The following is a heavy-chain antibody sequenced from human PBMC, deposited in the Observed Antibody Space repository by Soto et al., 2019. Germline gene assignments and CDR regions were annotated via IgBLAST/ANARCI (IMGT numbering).Heavy chain of an antibody. V-gene: IGHV1-18*01. CDR3: VRGGTPIDY. Sequence: QVQLVQSGAEVKKPGASVKVSCKASGYTFTNFGISWVRQAPGQGLEWMGWISGYNGNTNYAQKFQGRVTMTTDTATSTASMEVRSLEFDDTAVYYCVRGGTPIDYWGQGTLVTVSA. CDR2: ISGYNGNT. CDR1: GYTFTNFG. J-gene: IGHJ4*02. D-gene: IGHD3-16*01.